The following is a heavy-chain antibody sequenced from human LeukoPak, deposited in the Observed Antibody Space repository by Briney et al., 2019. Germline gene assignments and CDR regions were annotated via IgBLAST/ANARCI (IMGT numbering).Heavy chain of an antibody. CDR1: GGSVSSGGYY. D-gene: IGHD3-9*01. CDR2: IYYSDS. Sequence: PSETLSLTCTVSGGSVSSGGYYWSWIRQHPGKGLEWIGYIYYSDSYYNPSLKSRVTISVDTSKNQFSLNLNSVTAADTAVYYCVRGVLTGYYGDFDYWGQGTLVTVSS. CDR3: VRGVLTGYYGDFDY. J-gene: IGHJ4*02. V-gene: IGHV4-31*03.